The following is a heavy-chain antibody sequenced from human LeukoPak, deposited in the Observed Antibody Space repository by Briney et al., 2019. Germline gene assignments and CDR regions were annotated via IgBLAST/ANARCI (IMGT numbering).Heavy chain of an antibody. CDR3: TRGGPVAGTHKYFQH. CDR2: INPNNGNT. V-gene: IGHV1-8*02. D-gene: IGHD6-19*01. J-gene: IGHJ1*01. Sequence: GASVKVSCKASGYTFTTYGISWVRQAPGQGLEWMGWINPNNGNTDYAQKFQDRVTLTRNTSISTAYMELSSLRSEDTAVYYCTRGGPVAGTHKYFQHWGQGTLVTVSS. CDR1: GYTFTTYG.